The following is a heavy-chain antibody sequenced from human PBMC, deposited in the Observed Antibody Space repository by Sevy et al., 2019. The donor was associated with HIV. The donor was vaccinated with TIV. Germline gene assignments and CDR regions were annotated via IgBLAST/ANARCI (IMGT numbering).Heavy chain of an antibody. D-gene: IGHD3-22*01. CDR1: GYTLTQLS. V-gene: IGHV1-24*01. J-gene: IGHJ4*02. CDR2: FDPEDGET. CDR3: ATTKDYYDSSGSPFDY. Sequence: ASVKVSCKVSGYTLTQLSMHWVRQAPGKGLEWMGSFDPEDGETRYAQMRQGRVTLTEETSTDTAYMDLRSLKSEDTAVYYCATTKDYYDSSGSPFDYWGQGTLVTVSS.